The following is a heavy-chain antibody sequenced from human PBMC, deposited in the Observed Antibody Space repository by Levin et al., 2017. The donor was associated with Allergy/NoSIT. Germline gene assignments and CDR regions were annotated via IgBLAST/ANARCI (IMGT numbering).Heavy chain of an antibody. CDR1: GDSFRGYY. Sequence: GESLKISCKASGDSFRGYYIHWVRQAPGQGLEWMGWIDPNSGGTNYAQKFQGRVTMTRDTSISTVYMDLTRLRSDDTAVYYCARRPYSNWNYDYWGQGTLVTVSS. CDR3: ARRPYSNWNYDY. CDR2: IDPNSGGT. V-gene: IGHV1-2*02. J-gene: IGHJ4*02. D-gene: IGHD1-7*01.